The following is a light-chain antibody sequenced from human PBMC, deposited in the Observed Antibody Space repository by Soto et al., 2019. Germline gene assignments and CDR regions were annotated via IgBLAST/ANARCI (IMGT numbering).Light chain of an antibody. CDR2: GNS. J-gene: IGLJ2*01. V-gene: IGLV1-40*01. CDR3: PSYASSLSAVV. Sequence: QSVLTQPPSVSGAPGQRVTISCTGSSSNIGAGYDVHWYQQLPGTAPKLLIYGNSNRPSGVPDRFSGSKSGTSASLAITGLQAEAEADYYCPSYASSLSAVVFGGGTKLTVL. CDR1: SSNIGAGYD.